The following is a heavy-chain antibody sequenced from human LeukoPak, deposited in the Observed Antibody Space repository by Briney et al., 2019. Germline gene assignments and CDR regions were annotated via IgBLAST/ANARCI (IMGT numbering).Heavy chain of an antibody. D-gene: IGHD3-9*01. CDR2: INPSGGST. V-gene: IGHV1-46*01. Sequence: ASVTVSFTASGYTFTIYYMHWVRQAPGQGLEWMGIINPSGGSTSYAQKFQGRVTMTRDMSTSTVYMELSSLRSEDTAVYYCARDFADYDILTGPYYFDYWGQGTLVTVSS. CDR1: GYTFTIYY. CDR3: ARDFADYDILTGPYYFDY. J-gene: IGHJ4*02.